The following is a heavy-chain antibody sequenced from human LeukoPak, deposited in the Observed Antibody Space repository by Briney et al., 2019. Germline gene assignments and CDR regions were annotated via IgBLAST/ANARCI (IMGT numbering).Heavy chain of an antibody. J-gene: IGHJ3*01. CDR3: ARAVHYYDSLGAAFDL. Sequence: GGSLRLSCAASGFTFSDYYMSWIRQAPGKGLEWVSYISSTSSYTNYADSVKSRFTISRDNAKNSLHLQMNSLRAEDTAVYYCARAVHYYDSLGAAFDLWGQGTMVTVSS. D-gene: IGHD3-22*01. CDR1: GFTFSDYY. CDR2: ISSTSSYT. V-gene: IGHV3-11*05.